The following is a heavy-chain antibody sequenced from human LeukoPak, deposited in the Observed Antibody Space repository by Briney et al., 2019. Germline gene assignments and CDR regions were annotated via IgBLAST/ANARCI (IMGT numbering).Heavy chain of an antibody. Sequence: PGGSLRLSCAVSGFTFRTYWMHWVRQVPGEGLVWVSRINEDGSITNYADSVKGRFSISRDNAKNTLYLQMNSLRAEDTAVYYCGRDLGGRSGYWGQGTLVPVSS. CDR2: INEDGSIT. D-gene: IGHD1-26*01. CDR3: GRDLGGRSGY. J-gene: IGHJ4*02. V-gene: IGHV3-74*01. CDR1: GFTFRTYW.